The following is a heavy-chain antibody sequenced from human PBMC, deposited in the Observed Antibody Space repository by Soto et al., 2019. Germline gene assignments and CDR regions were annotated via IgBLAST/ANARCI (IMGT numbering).Heavy chain of an antibody. J-gene: IGHJ6*02. CDR2: LSQNGGP. V-gene: IGHV4-38-2*01. CDR3: ASATLPGARFYGMDV. CDR1: GSSFNSVRS. Sequence: SETLSLTCAVSGSSFNSVRSWGWIRQPPGTGQQWIGRLSQNGGPHRNPSLRSRVPLSVSTTKLQFSLKLTSAPAAHAAAYYSASATLPGARFYGMDVWGQGSTVTVS. D-gene: IGHD2-2*01.